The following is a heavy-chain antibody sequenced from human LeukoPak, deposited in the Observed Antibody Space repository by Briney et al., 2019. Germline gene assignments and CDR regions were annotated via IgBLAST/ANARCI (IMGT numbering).Heavy chain of an antibody. V-gene: IGHV4-30-2*01. CDR1: GGSLSGGFT. CDR2: IYHSGST. Sequence: KASETLSLTCAVSGGSLSGGFTWSWIRPPLGKGLAWIGFIYHSGSTYYNPSLKSRVTISIDTSKNQVSLNLTSVTAADTAMYFCARGDYGGLGAWGQGILVTVSS. D-gene: IGHD4-23*01. CDR3: ARGDYGGLGA. J-gene: IGHJ5*02.